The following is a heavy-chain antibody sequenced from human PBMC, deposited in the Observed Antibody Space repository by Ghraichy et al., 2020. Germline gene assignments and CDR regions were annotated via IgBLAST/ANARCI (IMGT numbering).Heavy chain of an antibody. V-gene: IGHV1-58*02. CDR2: IVVGSGNT. Sequence: SVKVSCKASGFTFTSSAMQWVRQARGQRPEWIGWIVVGSGNTNYAQKFQERVTITRDMSTSTAYMELSSLRSEDAAVYYCAAVTNYDYVWGSYRNPSSLWGQGTLVTVSS. CDR1: GFTFTSSA. D-gene: IGHD3-16*02. J-gene: IGHJ4*02. CDR3: AAVTNYDYVWGSYRNPSSL.